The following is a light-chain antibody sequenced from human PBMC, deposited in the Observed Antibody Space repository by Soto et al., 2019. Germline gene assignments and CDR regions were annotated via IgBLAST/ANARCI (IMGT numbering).Light chain of an antibody. Sequence: DIQMTQSPSSLSASVGDTVTITCRASQGIIDYLAWYQQRPGKAPTLLIYAASTLHTGVPSRFSGSGAGTDFTLTIRSLQPEDVATYYCQRQDTAPQTFGPGTKVEIK. V-gene: IGKV1-27*01. CDR3: QRQDTAPQT. J-gene: IGKJ1*01. CDR2: AAS. CDR1: QGIIDY.